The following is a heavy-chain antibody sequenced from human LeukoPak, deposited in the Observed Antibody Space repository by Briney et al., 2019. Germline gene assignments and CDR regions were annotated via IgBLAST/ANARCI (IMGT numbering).Heavy chain of an antibody. CDR2: TTAGGVST. CDR3: AKGDSGGSYSFDY. D-gene: IGHD1-26*01. Sequence: GGFLRLSCAASGFTFSSYAMNWVRQAPGKGLEWVSSTTAGGVSTYYADSVRGRFTISRDNSKNTLYLQMNSLRAEDTAIYYCAKGDSGGSYSFDYWGQGTLVTVSS. V-gene: IGHV3-23*01. CDR1: GFTFSSYA. J-gene: IGHJ4*02.